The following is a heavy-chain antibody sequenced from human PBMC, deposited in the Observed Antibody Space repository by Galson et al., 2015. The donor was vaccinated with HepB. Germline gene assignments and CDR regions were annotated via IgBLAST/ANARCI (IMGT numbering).Heavy chain of an antibody. Sequence: ETLSLTCTVSGGSISTYYWSWIRQPPGKGLEWIGYIYYSGSTNYNPSLKSRVTISVDTSKNQFSLKLNSVTAADTAVYYCARGPSRYSSGWYFFDYWGQGILVTVSS. V-gene: IGHV4-59*01. CDR2: IYYSGST. D-gene: IGHD6-19*01. CDR3: ARGPSRYSSGWYFFDY. J-gene: IGHJ4*02. CDR1: GGSISTYY.